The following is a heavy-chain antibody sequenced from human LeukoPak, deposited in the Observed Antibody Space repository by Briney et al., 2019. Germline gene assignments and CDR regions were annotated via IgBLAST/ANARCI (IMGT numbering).Heavy chain of an antibody. D-gene: IGHD4-17*01. Sequence: GRSLRLSCAASRFTFSSYGMNWVRQAPGKGLEWVSYISSSGTTIYYADSVKGRFTISRDNAKNSLYLQMNSLRAEDTAVYYCATPWDYGAHWGQGTLVTVSS. V-gene: IGHV3-48*04. CDR1: RFTFSSYG. CDR3: ATPWDYGAH. CDR2: ISSSGTTI. J-gene: IGHJ4*02.